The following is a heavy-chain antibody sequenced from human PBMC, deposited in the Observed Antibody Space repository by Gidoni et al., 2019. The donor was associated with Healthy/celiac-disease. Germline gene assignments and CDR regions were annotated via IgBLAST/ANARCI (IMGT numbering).Heavy chain of an antibody. CDR3: ASGGRNLAEMATIKVDY. V-gene: IGHV1-69*01. CDR1: GGTFSSYS. CDR2: IIPIFGTA. D-gene: IGHD5-12*01. Sequence: QVQLVQSGAEVKKPGSSVKVSCKASGGTFSSYSISWVRQAPGQGLEWMGGIIPIFGTANYAQKCQGRVTITADESTSTAYMELSSLRSEDTAVYYCASGGRNLAEMATIKVDYWGQGTLVTVSS. J-gene: IGHJ4*02.